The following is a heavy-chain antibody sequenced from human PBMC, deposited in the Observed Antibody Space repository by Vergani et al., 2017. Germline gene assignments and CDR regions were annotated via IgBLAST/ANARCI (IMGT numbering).Heavy chain of an antibody. CDR2: ISSQTDYI. V-gene: IGHV3-21*01. CDR1: GFDFNSYS. CDR3: ARDLRGYGPFDL. D-gene: IGHD6-25*01. Sequence: VQLVESGGGVVQPGRSLRLPCAASGFDFNSYSMNWIRQAPGKGLEWVASISSQTDYIFYADALRGRFTISRDNAAQSLFLQMSSLRAEDTGVYFCARDLRGYGPFDLWGQGTLVTVS. J-gene: IGHJ4*02.